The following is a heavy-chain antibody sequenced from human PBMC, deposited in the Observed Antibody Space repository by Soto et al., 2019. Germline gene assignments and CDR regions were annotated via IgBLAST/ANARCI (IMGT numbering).Heavy chain of an antibody. V-gene: IGHV4-59*01. CDR1: GGSISGYY. CDR2: IYYSGST. CDR3: ARGRIAVAVSYYYYYGMDV. J-gene: IGHJ6*02. Sequence: PSETVSPTCTVSGGSISGYYWSWILQPTGKGLEWIGYIYYSGSTNYNPSLKSRVTISVDTSKNQFSLKLSSVTAADTAVYYCARGRIAVAVSYYYYYGMDVWGQGTTVTVSS. D-gene: IGHD6-19*01.